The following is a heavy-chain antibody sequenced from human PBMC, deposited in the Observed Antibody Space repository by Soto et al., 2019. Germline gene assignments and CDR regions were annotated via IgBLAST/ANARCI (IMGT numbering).Heavy chain of an antibody. J-gene: IGHJ4*02. D-gene: IGHD3-22*01. CDR3: ARYRTLYYYDSSGYPFDY. Sequence: PSETLSLTCTVSGGSVSSGSYYWSWIRQPPGKGLEWIGYIYYSGSTNYNPSLKSRVTISVDTSKNQFSLKLSSVTAADTAVYYCARYRTLYYYDSSGYPFDYWGQGTLVTVSS. CDR2: IYYSGST. CDR1: GGSVSSGSYY. V-gene: IGHV4-61*01.